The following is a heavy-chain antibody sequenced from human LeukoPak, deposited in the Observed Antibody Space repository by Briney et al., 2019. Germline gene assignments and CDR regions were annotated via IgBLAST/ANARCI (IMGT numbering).Heavy chain of an antibody. CDR2: IKQDGSEK. D-gene: IGHD1-26*01. V-gene: IGHV3-7*01. Sequence: GGSLRLSCAASGFTFSSYWMSWVRQAPGKGLEWVANIKQDGSEKYYVDSVKGRFTISRDNAKNSLYLQMNSLRAEDTAVYYCARGQDRHGSYYVYWGQGTLVTVSS. CDR3: ARGQDRHGSYYVY. CDR1: GFTFSSYW. J-gene: IGHJ4*02.